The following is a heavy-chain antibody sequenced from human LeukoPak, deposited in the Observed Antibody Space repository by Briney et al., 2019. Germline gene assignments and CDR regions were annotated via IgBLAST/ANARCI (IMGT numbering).Heavy chain of an antibody. Sequence: GALRLFCAGTGFNFSSYEINWVRQGPGKGLEWVSSISSSSSYIYYAGFGKGRFTSSRDNAKNSLYLQMNSLRAEDTAVYYCASVGTSESYYDILTGYLKGAFLRANYMDVWGKGTTVTVSS. V-gene: IGHV3-21*01. D-gene: IGHD3-9*01. CDR3: ASVGTSESYYDILTGYLKGAFLRANYMDV. J-gene: IGHJ6*03. CDR1: GFNFSSYE. CDR2: ISSSSSYI.